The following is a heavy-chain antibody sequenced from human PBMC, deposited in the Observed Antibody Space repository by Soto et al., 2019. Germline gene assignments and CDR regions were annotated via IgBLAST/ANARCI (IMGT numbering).Heavy chain of an antibody. V-gene: IGHV4-59*01. Sequence: SETLSLTCTVSGGSISSYYWSWIRQPPGKGLEWIGYIYYSGSTNYNPSLKSRVTISVDTSKNQFSLKLSSVTAADTAVYYCARDYSYGNEPMNWFDPWGQGTLVTVSS. D-gene: IGHD5-18*01. CDR1: GGSISSYY. CDR3: ARDYSYGNEPMNWFDP. CDR2: IYYSGST. J-gene: IGHJ5*02.